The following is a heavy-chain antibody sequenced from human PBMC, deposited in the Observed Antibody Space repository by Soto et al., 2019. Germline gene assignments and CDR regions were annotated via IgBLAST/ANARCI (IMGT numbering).Heavy chain of an antibody. CDR3: AREGDLYYYCGMDV. Sequence: ASVKVSCKASGYTFTSYAMHWVRQAPGQRLEWMGWINAGNGNTKYSQKFQGRVTTTRDTSASTAYMELSSLRSEDTAVYYCAREGDLYYYCGMDVWGQGTTVTVSS. CDR1: GYTFTSYA. D-gene: IGHD3-16*01. CDR2: INAGNGNT. V-gene: IGHV1-3*01. J-gene: IGHJ6*02.